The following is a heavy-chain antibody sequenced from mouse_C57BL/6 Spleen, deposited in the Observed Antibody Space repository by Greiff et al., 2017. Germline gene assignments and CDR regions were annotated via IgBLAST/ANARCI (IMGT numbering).Heavy chain of an antibody. V-gene: IGHV5-4*01. Sequence: EVKLVESGGGLVKPGGSLKLSGAASGFNFSSNALSCVRQTTDKRLEGVATISDGGSYTYYPDNVKGRFTISRENAKNNLYLQMSHLKSEDTAMYYCAREGETLYYFDYWGQGTTLTVSS. CDR2: ISDGGSYT. J-gene: IGHJ2*01. CDR3: AREGETLYYFDY. CDR1: GFNFSSNA.